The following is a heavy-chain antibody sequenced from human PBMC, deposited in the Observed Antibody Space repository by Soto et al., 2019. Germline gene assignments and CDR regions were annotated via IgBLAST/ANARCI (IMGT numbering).Heavy chain of an antibody. J-gene: IGHJ2*01. V-gene: IGHV4-34*01. CDR3: ARELPSRYFDL. D-gene: IGHD1-26*01. CDR2: INHSGRT. CDR1: GASFSDSY. Sequence: QVRLQQWGAGLLKPSETLSLTCAVYGASFSDSYWNWIRQPPVKGLEWIAEINHSGRTIYNTSLESRVTISLDTSRKQFTLKMSSATAADTDVYYCARELPSRYFDLWGRGTPVTVSS.